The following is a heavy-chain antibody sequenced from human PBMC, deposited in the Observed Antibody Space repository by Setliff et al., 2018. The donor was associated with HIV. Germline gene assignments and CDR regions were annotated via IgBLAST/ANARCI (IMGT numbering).Heavy chain of an antibody. CDR1: GGSISSSSYY. D-gene: IGHD6-13*01. V-gene: IGHV4-39*07. J-gene: IGHJ1*01. Sequence: PSETLSLTCTVSGGSISSSSYYWGWIRQPPGKGLEWIGSIYYSGSTYYNPSLKSRVTISVDTSKNQFSLKLSSVTAADTAVYYCARVAAAGPPEYFQHWGQGTLVTVSS. CDR2: IYYSGST. CDR3: ARVAAAGPPEYFQH.